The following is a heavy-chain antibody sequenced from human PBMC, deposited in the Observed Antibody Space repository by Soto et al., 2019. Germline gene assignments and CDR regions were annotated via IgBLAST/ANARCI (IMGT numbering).Heavy chain of an antibody. Sequence: GGSLRLSCAASGFTFSSYAMHWVRQAPGKGLEWVAVISYDGSNKYYADSVKGRFTISRDNSKNTLYLQMNSLRAEDTAVYYCARDNYDFWSGPYYYYGMDVWGQGTTVTV. D-gene: IGHD3-3*01. J-gene: IGHJ6*02. V-gene: IGHV3-30-3*01. CDR2: ISYDGSNK. CDR3: ARDNYDFWSGPYYYYGMDV. CDR1: GFTFSSYA.